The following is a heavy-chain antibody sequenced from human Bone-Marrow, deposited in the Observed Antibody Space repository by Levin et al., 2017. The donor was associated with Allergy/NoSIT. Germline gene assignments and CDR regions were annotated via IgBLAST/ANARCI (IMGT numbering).Heavy chain of an antibody. CDR3: AKDLSPRIAVTGNIEY. J-gene: IGHJ4*02. D-gene: IGHD6-19*01. CDR1: GFTFNDYP. CDR2: ISWDASTT. Sequence: ASVKVSCAASGFTFNDYPMHWVRQAPQRGLEWVSLISWDASTTYYADSVRGRFTISRDNSKNALYLQMNSLTTEDTALYYCAKDLSPRIAVTGNIEYWGLGTLVTVSS. V-gene: IGHV3-43*01.